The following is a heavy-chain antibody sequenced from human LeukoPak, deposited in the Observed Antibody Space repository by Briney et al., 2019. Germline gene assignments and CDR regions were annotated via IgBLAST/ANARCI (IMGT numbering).Heavy chain of an antibody. CDR2: IRTDGSEK. J-gene: IGHJ2*01. Sequence: GGSLRLSCEASGFTFSNYWMSWVRQAPGKGLEWVANIRTDGSEKYYVDSVKGRFTISRDNAKNSLYLQMNSLRAEDTAVYYCAKESLPSDYGDHSYWYFDLWGRGTLVTVSS. V-gene: IGHV3-7*01. CDR3: AKESLPSDYGDHSYWYFDL. CDR1: GFTFSNYW. D-gene: IGHD4-17*01.